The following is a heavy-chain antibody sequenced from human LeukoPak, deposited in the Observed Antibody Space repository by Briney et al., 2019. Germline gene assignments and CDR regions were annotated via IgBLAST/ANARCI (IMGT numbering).Heavy chain of an antibody. CDR3: ARGGSYSGWYIWFDP. D-gene: IGHD1-26*01. J-gene: IGHJ5*02. Sequence: ASVKVSCKASGYTFTGYYMHWVRQAPGQGLEWMGWINPNSGGTNYAQKFQGRVTMTRDTSISTAYMELSRLRSDDTAVYYCARGGSYSGWYIWFDPWGQGTLVTVSS. V-gene: IGHV1-2*02. CDR2: INPNSGGT. CDR1: GYTFTGYY.